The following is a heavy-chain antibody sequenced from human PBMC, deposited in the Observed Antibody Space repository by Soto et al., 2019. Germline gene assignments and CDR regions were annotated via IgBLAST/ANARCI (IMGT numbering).Heavy chain of an antibody. CDR2: LSYDGSNN. V-gene: IGHV3-30*18. CDR3: AKDRSTVFGVVTYYFDY. CDR1: GFTFSNSA. Sequence: QVQLVESGGGVVQPGRSLRLSCAASGFTFSNSAMHWVRQTPDKGLEWVAFLSYDGSNNYYADSVKGRFTISRDNSKNTLYLQMNSLRVEDTAVYYCAKDRSTVFGVVTYYFDYWGQGTLVTVSS. D-gene: IGHD3-3*01. J-gene: IGHJ4*02.